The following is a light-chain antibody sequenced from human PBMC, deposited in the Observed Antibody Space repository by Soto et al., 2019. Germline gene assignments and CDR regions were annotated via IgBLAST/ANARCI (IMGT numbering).Light chain of an antibody. J-gene: IGKJ4*01. V-gene: IGKV3-20*01. Sequence: EIVLTQSPGTLSLSPGERATLSCRASQSVSNNYLAWYQQKPGQAPRLLIYGASNRATGIPDRFSGSGSGTDFTLTISRLEPEDFAMYYCQQYGSTPLTFGGGTKVEIK. CDR1: QSVSNNY. CDR3: QQYGSTPLT. CDR2: GAS.